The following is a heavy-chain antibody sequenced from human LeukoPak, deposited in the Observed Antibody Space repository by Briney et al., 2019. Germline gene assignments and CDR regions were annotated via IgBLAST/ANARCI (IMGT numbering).Heavy chain of an antibody. CDR2: IYSGGST. D-gene: IGHD2-2*01. J-gene: IGHJ4*02. CDR3: ARVGVVPAAINY. CDR1: GFTFSSYA. V-gene: IGHV3-66*01. Sequence: GGSLRLSCAASGFTFSSYAMSWVRQAPGKGLEWVSVIYSGGSTYYADSVKGRFTISRDNSKNTLYLQMNSLRAEDTAVYYCARVGVVPAAINYWGQGTLVTVSS.